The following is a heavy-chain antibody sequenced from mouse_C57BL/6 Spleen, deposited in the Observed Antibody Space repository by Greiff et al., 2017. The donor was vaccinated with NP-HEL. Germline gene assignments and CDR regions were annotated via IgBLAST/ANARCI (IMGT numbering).Heavy chain of an antibody. CDR1: GFTFSDYG. J-gene: IGHJ3*01. CDR3: ASPTAQATAWFAY. Sequence: EVQGVESGGGLVKPGGSLKLSCAASGFTFSDYGMHWVRQAPEKGLEWVAYISSGSSTIYYADTVKGRFTISRDNAKNTLFLQMTSLRSEDTAMYYCASPTAQATAWFAYWGQGTLVTVSA. V-gene: IGHV5-17*01. CDR2: ISSGSSTI. D-gene: IGHD3-2*02.